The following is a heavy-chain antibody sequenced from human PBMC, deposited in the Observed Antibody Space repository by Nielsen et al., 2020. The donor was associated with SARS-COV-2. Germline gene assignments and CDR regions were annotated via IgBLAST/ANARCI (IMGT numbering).Heavy chain of an antibody. Sequence: GGSLTLSCAVSGFTFDDYAMHWVRQAPGKGLEWDSGISWNSGSIGYADSVKGRLTISRDNAKNSLSLQMNSLRAEDTAVYYCARDVGSAFDYWGQGTLVTVSS. CDR1: GFTFDDYA. V-gene: IGHV3-9*01. D-gene: IGHD6-19*01. CDR2: ISWNSGSI. CDR3: ARDVGSAFDY. J-gene: IGHJ4*02.